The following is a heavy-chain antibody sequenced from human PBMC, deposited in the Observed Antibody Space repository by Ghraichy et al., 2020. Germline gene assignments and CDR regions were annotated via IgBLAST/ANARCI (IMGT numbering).Heavy chain of an antibody. V-gene: IGHV3-30*02. Sequence: GGSLRLSCEVSGLNFKSYGMQWVRQAPGKGLEWVAFMPSNGDNKYYGDSVKGRFTISRDNFKNTLYLEMNHLRPEDTAVYYCATVRVGIAGWGFFDHWGQGTLVTVSS. CDR1: GLNFKSYG. J-gene: IGHJ4*02. D-gene: IGHD2-21*01. CDR2: MPSNGDNK. CDR3: ATVRVGIAGWGFFDH.